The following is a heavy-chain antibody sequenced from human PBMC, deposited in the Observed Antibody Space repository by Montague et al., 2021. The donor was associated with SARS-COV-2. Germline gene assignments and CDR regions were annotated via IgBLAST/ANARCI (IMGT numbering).Heavy chain of an antibody. J-gene: IGHJ6*03. D-gene: IGHD2-2*01. V-gene: IGHV4-34*01. CDR2: INHSGST. Sequence: SETLSLTCAVYGGSFSGYYWSWIRQPPGKGLGWIGEINHSGSTKYNPSLKSRVTISVDTSKNQFSLKLSSVTAADTAVYYCARSLQRVVPCDQGVGPYYYYCYMDVWGKGTTVTVSS. CDR3: ARSLQRVVPCDQGVGPYYYYCYMDV. CDR1: GGSFSGYY.